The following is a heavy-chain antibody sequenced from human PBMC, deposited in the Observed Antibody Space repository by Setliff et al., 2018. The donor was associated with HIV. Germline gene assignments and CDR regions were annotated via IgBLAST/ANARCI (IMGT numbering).Heavy chain of an antibody. D-gene: IGHD3-22*01. J-gene: IGHJ4*02. CDR1: GIIFSNYG. CDR3: ARDDLHYYDSGGYSHY. Sequence: PGGSLRLSCAASGIIFSNYGMHWVRQAPGKGLEWVAYVRFDGNDKYYRDSVKGRFTISRDNHKNSLFLQMDSLRAEDTAIYYCARDDLHYYDSGGYSHYWGQGTLVTVSS. V-gene: IGHV3-30*02. CDR2: VRFDGNDK.